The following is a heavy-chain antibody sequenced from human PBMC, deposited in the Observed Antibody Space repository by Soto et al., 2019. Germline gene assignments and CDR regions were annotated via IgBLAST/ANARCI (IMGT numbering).Heavy chain of an antibody. Sequence: QVPLVESGGGVVQPGRSLRLSCAASGFTFSSYTMHWVRQAPGKGLEWVAVISYDGSNKYYADSVKGRFTISRVNSKNTLYLQMNSLRAEDTAVYYCARDRGEGGAALDYWGQGTLVTVSS. CDR1: GFTFSSYT. J-gene: IGHJ4*02. CDR3: ARDRGEGGAALDY. D-gene: IGHD3-10*01. V-gene: IGHV3-30-3*01. CDR2: ISYDGSNK.